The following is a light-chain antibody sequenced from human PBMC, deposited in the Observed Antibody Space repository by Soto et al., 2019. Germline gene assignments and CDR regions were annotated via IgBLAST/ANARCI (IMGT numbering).Light chain of an antibody. CDR2: EVS. CDR3: SSYTRSSTSYV. Sequence: QSDLTQPASVSGSPGQSITISCTGTSSDVGGYNYVSWYQQHPGKAPKLMIYEVSNRPSRVSNRFSGSKSGNTASLTISGLQAEDEADYYCSSYTRSSTSYVFGTGTKRTVL. V-gene: IGLV2-14*01. J-gene: IGLJ1*01. CDR1: SSDVGGYNY.